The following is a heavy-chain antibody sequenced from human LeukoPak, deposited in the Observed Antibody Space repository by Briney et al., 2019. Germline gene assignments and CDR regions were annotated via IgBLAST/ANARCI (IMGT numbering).Heavy chain of an antibody. J-gene: IGHJ5*02. CDR2: IYDSGST. V-gene: IGHV4-30-2*01. D-gene: IGHD2-15*01. CDR1: GVSISSGGYS. CDR3: ARDGRYCSGGSCPFDP. Sequence: SETLSLTCAVSGVSISSGGYSWGWIRQPPGKGLEWIVYIYDSGSTYYNPSLKSRVTISVDRSKNQFSLKLSSVTAADTAVYYCARDGRYCSGGSCPFDPWGQGTLVTVSS.